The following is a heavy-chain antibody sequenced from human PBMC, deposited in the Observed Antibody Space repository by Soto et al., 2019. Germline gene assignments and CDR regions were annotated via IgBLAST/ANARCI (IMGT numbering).Heavy chain of an antibody. CDR1: GGSISSGGYS. J-gene: IGHJ4*02. CDR2: IYHSGST. CDR3: SRAGGLGAVAADY. V-gene: IGHV4-30-2*01. D-gene: IGHD6-19*01. Sequence: QLQLQESGSGLVKPSQTLSLTCAVSGGSISSGGYSWSWIRQPPGKGLEWIGYIYHSGSTYYNPSLKSRVTISVDRSKNQFSLKLSSVTAADTAVYYCSRAGGLGAVAADYWGQGTLVTVFS.